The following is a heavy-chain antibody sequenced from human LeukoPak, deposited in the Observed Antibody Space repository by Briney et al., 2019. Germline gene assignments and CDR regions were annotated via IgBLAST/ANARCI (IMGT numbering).Heavy chain of an antibody. CDR1: GYSFSSYW. CDR2: IYPGGSET. D-gene: IGHD5-24*01. V-gene: IGHV5-51*01. J-gene: IGHJ4*02. Sequence: GESLKISCKGLGYSFSSYWNAWVRQRPGKGLEWMGIIYPGGSETRYDPSFQGQVTISADKSITTAYLQWSSLKASDTAMYYCARRGGGYNFDFWGQGTLVTVSS. CDR3: ARRGGGYNFDF.